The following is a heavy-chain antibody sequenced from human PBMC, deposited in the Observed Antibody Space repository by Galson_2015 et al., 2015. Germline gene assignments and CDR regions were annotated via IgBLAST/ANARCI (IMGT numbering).Heavy chain of an antibody. Sequence: SLRLSCAASGFRFSDYAVHWVRQAPGRGLEWVALISSSGTHQYSADSVRGRFSLSRDNSNNMVYLQMNSLRPEDTALYYCARDPCSSASCDFVDFYMDGWGKGTMVTVSS. CDR2: ISSSGTHQ. D-gene: IGHD2-2*01. V-gene: IGHV3-30*01. CDR3: ARDPCSSASCDFVDFYMDG. J-gene: IGHJ6*03. CDR1: GFRFSDYA.